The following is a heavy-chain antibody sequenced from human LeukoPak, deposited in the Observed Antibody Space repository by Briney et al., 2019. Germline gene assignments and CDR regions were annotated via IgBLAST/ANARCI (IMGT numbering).Heavy chain of an antibody. CDR2: IDWDDDK. CDR1: GFSLSTGGMC. V-gene: IGHV2-70*11. Sequence: SGPALVNPTQTLTLTCTFSGFSLSTGGMCVSWIRQPPGKALEWLSRIDWDDDKYYSTSLKTRLTISKDTSKNQVVLTMTNMDPVDTATYYCARTVCSSGAYYFDYWGQGTLVTVSS. J-gene: IGHJ4*02. CDR3: ARTVCSSGAYYFDY. D-gene: IGHD6-6*01.